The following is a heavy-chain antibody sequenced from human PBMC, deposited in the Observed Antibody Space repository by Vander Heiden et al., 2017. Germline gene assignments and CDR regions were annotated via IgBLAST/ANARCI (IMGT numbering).Heavy chain of an antibody. V-gene: IGHV3-21*01. J-gene: IGHJ4*02. CDR1: GFTFSSYS. D-gene: IGHD2-15*01. CDR2: ISISSSYI. CDR3: ARDRNCSGGSCSPYYFDY. Sequence: EVQLVESGGGLVKPGGSLRLSCAASGFTFSSYSMNWVRQAPGKGLEWVSSISISSSYIYYADSVKGRFTISRDNAKNSLYLQMNSLRAEDTAVYYCARDRNCSGGSCSPYYFDYWGQGTLVTVSS.